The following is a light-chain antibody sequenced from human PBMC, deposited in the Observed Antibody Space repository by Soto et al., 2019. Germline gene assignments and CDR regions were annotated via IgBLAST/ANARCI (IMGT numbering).Light chain of an antibody. J-gene: IGLJ1*01. Sequence: QSALTQPASVSGSPGQSITISCTGTSSDIGSYTYVSWYQQHPGKAPKLMISEVSNRPSGVSGRFSGSKSGNTASLTISGLQADDEADYYCSSYTSGTTLIAFGPGTKLTVL. V-gene: IGLV2-14*01. CDR1: SSDIGSYTY. CDR2: EVS. CDR3: SSYTSGTTLIA.